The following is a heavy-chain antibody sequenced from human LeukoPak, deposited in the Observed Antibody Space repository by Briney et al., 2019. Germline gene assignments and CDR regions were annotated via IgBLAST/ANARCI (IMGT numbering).Heavy chain of an antibody. V-gene: IGHV1-18*04. CDR1: GYTFTGYY. CDR3: ARQGVGFDY. D-gene: IGHD1-26*01. Sequence: ASVKVSCKASGYTFTGYYMHWVRQAPRQGLEWMGWISAYNGNTNYAQKLQGRVTMTTDTSTSTAYMELRSLRSDDTAVYYCARQGVGFDYWGQGTLVTVSS. CDR2: ISAYNGNT. J-gene: IGHJ4*02.